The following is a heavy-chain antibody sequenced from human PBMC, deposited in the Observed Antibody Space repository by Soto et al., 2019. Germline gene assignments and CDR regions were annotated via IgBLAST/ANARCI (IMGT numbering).Heavy chain of an antibody. CDR3: ARAFDDSSGYYGGLGY. D-gene: IGHD3-22*01. CDR2: IYYSGST. V-gene: IGHV4-30-4*01. J-gene: IGHJ4*02. CDR1: GGSISSGDYY. Sequence: SETLSLTCTVSGGSISSGDYYWSWIRQPPGKGLEWIGYIYYSGSTYYNPSLKNRITISVDTPKNQLSLKLSSVTAADTAVYYCARAFDDSSGYYGGLGYWGQGTLVTVSS.